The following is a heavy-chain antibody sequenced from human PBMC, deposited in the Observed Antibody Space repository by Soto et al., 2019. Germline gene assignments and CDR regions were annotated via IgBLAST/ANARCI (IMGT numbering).Heavy chain of an antibody. J-gene: IGHJ4*02. V-gene: IGHV2-5*01. D-gene: IGHD5-18*01. CDR2: IYGNNDE. CDR1: GFSLTTNEVV. CDR3: AHRPTVTLIGH. Sequence: QITLKESGPTLVKSTQTLTLTCTFSGFSLTTNEVVVGWIRQPPGKSLEWLGFIYGNNDERYSPSLKCRLAITKDSSNSQVVLTMANMHPADTATYSCAHRPTVTLIGHWGLGLLVSVSS.